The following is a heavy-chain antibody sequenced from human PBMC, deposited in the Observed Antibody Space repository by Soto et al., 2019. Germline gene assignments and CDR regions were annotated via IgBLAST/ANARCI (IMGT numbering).Heavy chain of an antibody. CDR3: AKDWTRGSGGYPDYFDY. D-gene: IGHD3-10*01. J-gene: IGHJ4*02. CDR2: ISVSGTST. V-gene: IGHV3-23*01. CDR1: GFTFSAYG. Sequence: EVQLLESGGGLVQPGGSLRLSCAASGFTFSAYGMSWVRQAPGKGLEWVSGISVSGTSTYYADSVKGRFTISRDNSKNTLYLQMKRLRAEDTALYYCAKDWTRGSGGYPDYFDYWGQGTLVTVSS.